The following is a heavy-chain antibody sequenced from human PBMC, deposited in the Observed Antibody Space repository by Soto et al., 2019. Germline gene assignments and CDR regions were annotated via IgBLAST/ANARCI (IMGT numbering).Heavy chain of an antibody. CDR1: GFTFSSYS. V-gene: IGHV3-21*01. CDR2: ISSSSSYI. J-gene: IGHJ6*03. CDR3: ARDVYCSSTSCYELYYYYYMDV. Sequence: EVQLVESGGGLVKPGGSLRLSCAASGFTFSSYSMNWVRQAPGKGLEWVSSISSSSSYIYYADSVKGRFTISRDNAKNSLYLQMNSLRAVDTAVYYCARDVYCSSTSCYELYYYYYMDVWGKGTTVTVSS. D-gene: IGHD2-2*01.